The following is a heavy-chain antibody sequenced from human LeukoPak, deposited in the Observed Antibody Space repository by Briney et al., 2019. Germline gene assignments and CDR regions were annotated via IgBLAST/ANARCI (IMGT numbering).Heavy chain of an antibody. CDR1: DFTFSNFG. Sequence: GGSLRLSCVASDFTFSNFGMHWVRQAPGKGLEWLSFIRYDGSNNYHADSVKGRFSISRDNSKNTLHLQMNTLRPDDTAVYYCARTAVAGTLRWFDLWGQGTLVIVSS. V-gene: IGHV3-30*02. CDR3: ARTAVAGTLRWFDL. CDR2: IRYDGSNN. J-gene: IGHJ5*02. D-gene: IGHD6-19*01.